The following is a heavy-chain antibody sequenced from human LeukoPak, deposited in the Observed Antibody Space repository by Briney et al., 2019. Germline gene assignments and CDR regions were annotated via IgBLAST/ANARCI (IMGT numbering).Heavy chain of an antibody. J-gene: IGHJ4*02. V-gene: IGHV4-59*01. Sequence: SETLSLTCTVSGGSISSYYWSWIRQPPGKGLEWIGYMYFGGSSNYNPSLKSRVTISVDTSKNQLSLNLNSVTAADTVVYYCTRASRGYSYGFAEYWGQGTLVTVSS. CDR1: GGSISSYY. CDR2: MYFGGSS. CDR3: TRASRGYSYGFAEY. D-gene: IGHD5-18*01.